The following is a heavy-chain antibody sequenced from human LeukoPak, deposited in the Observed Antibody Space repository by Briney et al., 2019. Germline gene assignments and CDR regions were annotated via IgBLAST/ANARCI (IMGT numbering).Heavy chain of an antibody. CDR1: GFTFSSYW. J-gene: IGHJ4*02. V-gene: IGHV3-7*01. Sequence: GGSLRLSCAASGFTFSSYWMSWVRQAPGKGLEWVANIKQDGSEKYYVDSVKGRFTISRDNAKNSLYLQMNSLRAEDTAVYYCAREPFCDSFHPFDYWGQGTLVTVSS. D-gene: IGHD2/OR15-2a*01. CDR2: IKQDGSEK. CDR3: AREPFCDSFHPFDY.